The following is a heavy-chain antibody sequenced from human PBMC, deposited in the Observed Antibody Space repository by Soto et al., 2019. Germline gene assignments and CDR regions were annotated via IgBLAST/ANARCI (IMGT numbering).Heavy chain of an antibody. CDR1: GCP. Sequence: GCPWSWIRQPPGKGLEWIGYIYHSGSTYYNPSLKSRVTISVDRSKNQFSLKLSSVTAADTAVYYCARVPTPWGQGTLVTVSS. CDR2: IYHSGST. CDR3: ARVPTP. V-gene: IGHV4-30-2*01. J-gene: IGHJ5*02.